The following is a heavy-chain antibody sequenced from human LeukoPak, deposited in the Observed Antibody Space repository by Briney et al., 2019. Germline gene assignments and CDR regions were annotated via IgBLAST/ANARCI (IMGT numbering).Heavy chain of an antibody. CDR3: AKLALTMILVRSYFDY. Sequence: GGSLRLSCAASGFTFNNYAMSWVRQAPGKGLEWVSGISGGGGSTYYADSVKGRFTISRDNSKNTVYLQMSSLRAEDTAVYFCAKLALTMILVRSYFDYWGQGTLVTVSS. CDR1: GFTFNNYA. J-gene: IGHJ4*02. D-gene: IGHD3-22*01. V-gene: IGHV3-23*01. CDR2: ISGGGGST.